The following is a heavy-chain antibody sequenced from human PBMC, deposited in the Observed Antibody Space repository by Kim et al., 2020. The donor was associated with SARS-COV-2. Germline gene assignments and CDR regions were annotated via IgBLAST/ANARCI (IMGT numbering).Heavy chain of an antibody. J-gene: IGHJ6*03. CDR3: ASSARRYYYYYMDV. Sequence: TPSLRRRVTISVDTSKNQVSLKLSSVTAADTAVYYCASSARRYYYYYMDVWGKGTTVTVSS. V-gene: IGHV4-59*01. D-gene: IGHD6-6*01.